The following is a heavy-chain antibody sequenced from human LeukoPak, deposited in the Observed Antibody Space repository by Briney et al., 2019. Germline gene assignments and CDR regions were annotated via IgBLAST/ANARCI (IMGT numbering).Heavy chain of an antibody. CDR3: ARTYYDFWSGYYYYYMDV. V-gene: IGHV4-61*02. CDR2: IYTSGST. D-gene: IGHD3-3*01. J-gene: IGHJ6*03. CDR1: GGSISSGSYY. Sequence: SETLSLTCTVSGGSISSGSYYWSSIRQPAGKGLGWIGCIYTSGSTNYNPSLKSRVTISVDTFKNQFSLKLSSVTAADTAVYYCARTYYDFWSGYYYYYMDVWGKGTTVTVSS.